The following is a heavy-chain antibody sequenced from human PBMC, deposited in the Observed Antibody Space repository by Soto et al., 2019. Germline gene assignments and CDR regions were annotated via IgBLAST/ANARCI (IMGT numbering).Heavy chain of an antibody. CDR1: GDSISDYFY. CDR3: AREVRGGFTGIFGQ. V-gene: IGHV4-4*07. Sequence: QVQLQGSGPGQVKPSETLSLTYTVSGDSISDYFYWSWIRQPAGKGLEWIGRIYTDGTTKYNPSLKSRVTLSLDKSKNQFSLRLSSVTAADTAVYYFAREVRGGFTGIFGQWSRGSRVTVSS. CDR2: IYTDGTT. D-gene: IGHD2-15*01. J-gene: IGHJ1*01.